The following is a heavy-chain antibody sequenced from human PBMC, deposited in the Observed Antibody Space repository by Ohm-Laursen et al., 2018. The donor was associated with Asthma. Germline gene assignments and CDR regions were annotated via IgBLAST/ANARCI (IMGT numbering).Heavy chain of an antibody. V-gene: IGHV3-30*04. Sequence: SLRLSCTTSGFTFSNYAMHWVRQAPGKGLEWVAVMSYDGNIKYYADPVKGRFTISRDNSKNTLYVQMNSLRGEDTAVYYCAKDWGYCSGNSCYYFDNWGQGTLVTVSS. CDR3: AKDWGYCSGNSCYYFDN. CDR1: GFTFSNYA. D-gene: IGHD2-15*01. J-gene: IGHJ4*02. CDR2: MSYDGNIK.